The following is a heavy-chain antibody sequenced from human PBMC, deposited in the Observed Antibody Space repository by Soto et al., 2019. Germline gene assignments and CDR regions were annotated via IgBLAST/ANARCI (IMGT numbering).Heavy chain of an antibody. D-gene: IGHD6-19*01. CDR2: IYYSGST. Sequence: ASETLSLTCTVSGGSISSSSYYWGWIRQPPGKGLEWIGSIYYSGSTYYNPSLKSRVTISVDTSKNQFSLKLSSVTAADTAVYYCARHEPSREVAGTDLFDYWGQGTLVTVSS. J-gene: IGHJ4*02. CDR3: ARHEPSREVAGTDLFDY. CDR1: GGSISSSSYY. V-gene: IGHV4-39*01.